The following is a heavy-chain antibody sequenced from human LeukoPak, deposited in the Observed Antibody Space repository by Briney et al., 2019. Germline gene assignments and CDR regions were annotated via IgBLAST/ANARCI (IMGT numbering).Heavy chain of an antibody. CDR1: GFTFRSYA. D-gene: IGHD5-24*01. CDR2: ISYDGSKK. J-gene: IGHJ4*02. V-gene: IGHV3-30-3*01. CDR3: ARDSSPAPDGYNCHY. Sequence: GGSLRLSCVASGFTFRSYAMHWVRQAPGKGLEWVAVISYDGSKKYYADSVKGRFTISRDNSKNRLYVQMNSLRAEDTAVYYCARDSSPAPDGYNCHYWGQGTLVTVSS.